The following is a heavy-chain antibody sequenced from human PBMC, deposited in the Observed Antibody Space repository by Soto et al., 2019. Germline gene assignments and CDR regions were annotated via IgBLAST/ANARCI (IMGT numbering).Heavy chain of an antibody. V-gene: IGHV4-59*01. CDR2: IYYSGST. Sequence: QVQLQESGPGLVKPSETLSLTCTVSGGSISSYYWSWIRQPPGKGLEWIGYIYYSGSTNYNPSLKSRVTLSVDTSKNPFALKLSSVTAADTAVYYCARSHDTEDFDYWGQGTLVTVSS. J-gene: IGHJ4*02. CDR1: GGSISSYY. CDR3: ARSHDTEDFDY.